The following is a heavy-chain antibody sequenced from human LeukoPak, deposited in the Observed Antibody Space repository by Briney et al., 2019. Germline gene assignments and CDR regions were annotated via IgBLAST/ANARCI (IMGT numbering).Heavy chain of an antibody. J-gene: IGHJ3*02. Sequence: PSETLSLTCTVSGGSISSYYWSWIRQPPGKGLEWIGYIYYSGSTNYNPSLKSRVTISVDTSKNQFSLKLSSVTAADTAVYYCARVVDYYDSSGYPIQGAFDIWGQGTMVTVSS. CDR1: GGSISSYY. CDR2: IYYSGST. CDR3: ARVVDYYDSSGYPIQGAFDI. D-gene: IGHD3-22*01. V-gene: IGHV4-59*01.